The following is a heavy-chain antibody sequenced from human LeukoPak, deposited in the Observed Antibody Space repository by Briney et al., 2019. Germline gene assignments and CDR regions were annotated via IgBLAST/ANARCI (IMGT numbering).Heavy chain of an antibody. D-gene: IGHD6-19*01. Sequence: GGSLRLSCAASGFTFSSYWMSWVRQAPGKGLEWVANIKQDGSEKYYVDSVKGRFTISRDNSKNTIYLQMNSLRGEDTAVYYCAKDLRMSGWYYFDHWGQGTLVTVSS. CDR3: AKDLRMSGWYYFDH. CDR1: GFTFSSYW. CDR2: IKQDGSEK. J-gene: IGHJ4*02. V-gene: IGHV3-7*01.